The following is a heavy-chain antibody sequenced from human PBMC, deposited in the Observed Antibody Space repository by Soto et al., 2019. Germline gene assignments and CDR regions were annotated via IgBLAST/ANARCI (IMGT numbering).Heavy chain of an antibody. CDR1: GGSFSGYY. CDR3: ARSSSSPWYYYMDV. D-gene: IGHD6-6*01. CDR2: INHSGST. V-gene: IGHV4-34*01. Sequence: SQTLSLTCAVYGGSFSGYYWSWIRQPPGKGLEWIGEINHSGSTNYNPSLKSRVTISVDTSKNQFSLKLSSVTAADTAVYYCARSSSSPWYYYMDVCGKGTTVTVSS. J-gene: IGHJ6*03.